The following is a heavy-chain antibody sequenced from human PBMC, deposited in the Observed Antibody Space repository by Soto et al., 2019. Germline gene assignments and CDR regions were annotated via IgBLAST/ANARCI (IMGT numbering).Heavy chain of an antibody. CDR1: GGTFSSYA. J-gene: IGHJ4*02. Sequence: SVKVSCKASGGTFSSYAISWVRQAPGQGLEWMGGIIPIFGTANYAQKFQGRVTITADESTSTAYMELSSLRAEDTAVYYCAKDMGIWLYYFDYWGQGALVTVSS. V-gene: IGHV1-69*13. CDR2: IIPIFGTA. CDR3: AKDMGIWLYYFDY. D-gene: IGHD3-9*01.